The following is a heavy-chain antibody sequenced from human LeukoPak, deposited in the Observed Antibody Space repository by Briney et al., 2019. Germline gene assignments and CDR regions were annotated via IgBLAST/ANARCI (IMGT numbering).Heavy chain of an antibody. CDR1: GFTFSSYA. CDR2: ISYDGSNK. V-gene: IGHV3-30-3*01. CDR3: ARDEYDGDY. D-gene: IGHD3-3*01. Sequence: GGSLRLSCAASGFTFSSYAMHWVRQAPGKGLEWVAVISYDGSNKYYADSVKGRFTISRDNSENTLYLQMNSLRAEDTAVYYCARDEYDGDYWGQGTLVTVSS. J-gene: IGHJ4*02.